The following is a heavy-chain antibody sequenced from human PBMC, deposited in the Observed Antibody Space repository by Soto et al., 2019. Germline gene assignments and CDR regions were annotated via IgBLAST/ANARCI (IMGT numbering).Heavy chain of an antibody. J-gene: IGHJ6*02. D-gene: IGHD2-21*02. Sequence: PVGSLRLSCAASGFTFNNAWMTWVRRAPGKGLEWIGRIKNKADGGTTDYAAPVKGRFTISRDDSKNMLYLQMHSLKTEDTAVYYCATVGYCGGDWCYASYYGMDVWGQGTTVTVSS. CDR2: IKNKADGGTT. V-gene: IGHV3-15*01. CDR1: GFTFNNAW. CDR3: ATVGYCGGDWCYASYYGMDV.